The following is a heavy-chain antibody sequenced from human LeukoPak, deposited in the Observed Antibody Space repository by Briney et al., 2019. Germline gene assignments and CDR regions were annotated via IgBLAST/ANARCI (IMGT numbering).Heavy chain of an antibody. CDR2: IYYTGRT. CDR1: GGSISSSSFY. V-gene: IGHV4-39*01. Sequence: SETLSLTCTVSGGSISSSSFYWGWIRQPPGKGLEWIGTIYYTGRTFYNPSLNSRVTMSVDTSKNQFSLKLSSVTAADTAVYYCARLPTGYPNWFDPWGQGTLVTVSS. D-gene: IGHD3-9*01. CDR3: ARLPTGYPNWFDP. J-gene: IGHJ5*02.